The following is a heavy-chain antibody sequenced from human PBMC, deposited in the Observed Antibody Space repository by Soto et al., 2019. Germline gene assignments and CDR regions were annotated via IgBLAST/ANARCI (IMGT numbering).Heavy chain of an antibody. CDR2: ISATDHTT. CDR3: AKYRTTGTTYNAFDI. V-gene: IGHV3-23*01. Sequence: GGSLRLSCAASGFTFSSYSMNWVRQAPGKGLEWVSQISATDHTTNYADSVKGRFTISRDNSKNTLYLQMNSLRAEDTAVYYCAKYRTTGTTYNAFDIWGQGTMVNVS. D-gene: IGHD1-1*01. J-gene: IGHJ3*02. CDR1: GFTFSSYS.